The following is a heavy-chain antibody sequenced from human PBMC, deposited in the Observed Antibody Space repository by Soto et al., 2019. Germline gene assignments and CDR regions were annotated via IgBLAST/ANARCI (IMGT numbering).Heavy chain of an antibody. D-gene: IGHD1-26*01. V-gene: IGHV4-59*08. J-gene: IGHJ4*02. CDR3: ARLGGSYAVPHFAY. Sequence: PSETLSLTCTVSGGSISSYYWSWIRQPPGKGLEWMGYIYYSGTTTNYNPSLKSRVTLSVDTSKNQFSLKLSSVTAADTAVYYCARLGGSYAVPHFAYWGQGTLVTVSS. CDR2: IYYSGTTT. CDR1: GGSISSYY.